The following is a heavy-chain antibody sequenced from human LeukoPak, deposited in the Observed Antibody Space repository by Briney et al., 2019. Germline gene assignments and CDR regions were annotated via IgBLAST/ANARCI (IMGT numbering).Heavy chain of an antibody. J-gene: IGHJ3*02. Sequence: GGSLRLSCTASGFTFGDYAMSWVRQAPGKGLEWVSAISGSGGSTYYADSVKGRFTISRDNSKNTLYLQMNSLRAEDTAVYYCAKDRLGSGSYHIDAFDIWGQGTMVTVSS. V-gene: IGHV3-23*01. CDR1: GFTFGDYA. CDR3: AKDRLGSGSYHIDAFDI. D-gene: IGHD3-10*01. CDR2: ISGSGGST.